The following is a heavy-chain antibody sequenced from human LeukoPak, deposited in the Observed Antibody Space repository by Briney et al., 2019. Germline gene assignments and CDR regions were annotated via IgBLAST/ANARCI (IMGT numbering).Heavy chain of an antibody. D-gene: IGHD6-13*01. V-gene: IGHV1-18*01. CDR3: ASPSSSWFQDAFDI. J-gene: IGHJ3*02. Sequence: APVKVSCKASGYTFTSYGISWVRQAPGQGLEWMGWISAYNGNTNYAQKLQGRVTMTTDTSTSTAYMELRSLRSDDTAVYYCASPSSSWFQDAFDIWGQGTMVTVSS. CDR2: ISAYNGNT. CDR1: GYTFTSYG.